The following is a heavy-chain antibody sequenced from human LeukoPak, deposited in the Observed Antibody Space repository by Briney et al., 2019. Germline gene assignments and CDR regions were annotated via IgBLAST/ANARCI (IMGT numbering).Heavy chain of an antibody. J-gene: IGHJ3*02. CDR2: IYYSGST. CDR1: GGSISSGGYY. CDR3: ARGTNWGSLVGAFDI. D-gene: IGHD7-27*01. V-gene: IGHV4-31*03. Sequence: SETLSLTCSVSGGSISSGGYYWSWIRQHPGKGLEWTGYIYYSGSTYYNPSLKSRVIISVDTSKIQFSLNLSSVTAADTAVYYCARGTNWGSLVGAFDIWGQGTMVTVSS.